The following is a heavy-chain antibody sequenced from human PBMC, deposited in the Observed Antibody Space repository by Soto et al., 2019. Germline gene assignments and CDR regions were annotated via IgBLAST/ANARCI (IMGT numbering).Heavy chain of an antibody. J-gene: IGHJ5*02. V-gene: IGHV3-30-3*01. CDR2: ISYDGSTK. D-gene: IGHD6-6*01. CDR1: GFTFSSYA. CDR3: AREPGAIAYSSSTHPCGP. Sequence: GGSLRLSCAASGFTFSSYAMPWVRQATGKGLEWVAVISYDGSTKSYADSVKGRFTISRDNSKNTLYLQMNGLRAEDTDVYHCAREPGAIAYSSSTHPCGPWGEGPLVTGSS.